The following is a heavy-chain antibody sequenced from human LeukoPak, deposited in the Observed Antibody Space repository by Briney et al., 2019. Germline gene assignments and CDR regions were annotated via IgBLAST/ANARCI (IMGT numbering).Heavy chain of an antibody. CDR3: ARYRAYSSSWYRGGFDP. CDR1: GYTFTSYA. CDR2: INTNTGNP. J-gene: IGHJ5*02. D-gene: IGHD6-13*01. Sequence: ASMKVSCKASGYTFTSYAMNWVRQAPGQGLEWMGWINTNTGNPTYAQGFTGRFVFSLDTSVSTAYLQISSLKAEDTAVYYCARYRAYSSSWYRGGFDPWGQGTLVTVSS. V-gene: IGHV7-4-1*02.